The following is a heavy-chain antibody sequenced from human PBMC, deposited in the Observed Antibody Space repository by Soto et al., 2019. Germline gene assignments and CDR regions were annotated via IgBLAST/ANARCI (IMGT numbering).Heavy chain of an antibody. Sequence: PSATLSLTCAVSCTSIASDHWWTWIRQPPGKGLEWIAEVRHTGSTEYSPSLRSRVTISVDKSKNQISLKVSSVTAADTAVYYCTRRPYRSTSGGIDYWGQGTLVT. CDR3: TRRPYRSTSGGIDY. CDR2: VRHTGST. J-gene: IGHJ4*02. V-gene: IGHV4-4*02. CDR1: CTSIASDHW. D-gene: IGHD2-15*01.